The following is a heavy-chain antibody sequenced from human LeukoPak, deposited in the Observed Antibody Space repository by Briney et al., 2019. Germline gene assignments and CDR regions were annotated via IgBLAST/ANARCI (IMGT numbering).Heavy chain of an antibody. CDR1: GGTFSSYA. D-gene: IGHD3-3*01. V-gene: IGHV1-69*04. CDR2: IIPILGIA. CDR3: ARDRRVYDFWSGLPNWFDP. J-gene: IGHJ5*02. Sequence: SVKVSCKASGGTFSSYAISWVRQAPGQGLERMGRIIPILGIANYAQKFQGRVTITADKSTSTAYMELSSLRSEDTAVYYCARDRRVYDFWSGLPNWFDPWGQGTLVTVSS.